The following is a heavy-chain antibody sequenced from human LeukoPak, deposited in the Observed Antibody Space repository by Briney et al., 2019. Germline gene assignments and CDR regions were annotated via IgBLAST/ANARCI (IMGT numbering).Heavy chain of an antibody. V-gene: IGHV4-39*02. CDR3: SRFTYYSDNSGHCSDYYFDY. CDR2: ISYSGST. CDR1: GDSISSSSYY. Sequence: PSETLSLTCSVTGDSISSSSYYWGWIRQPAGEGLGWIGIISYSGSTYNHPPLKSRVTIFVATSKTHFSLMLTAVTPADTALYSCSRFTYYSDNSGHCSDYYFDYWGKGTLVTVSS. J-gene: IGHJ4*02. D-gene: IGHD3-22*01.